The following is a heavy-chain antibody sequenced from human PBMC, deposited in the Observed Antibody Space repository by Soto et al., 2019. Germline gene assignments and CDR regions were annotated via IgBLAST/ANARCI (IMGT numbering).Heavy chain of an antibody. J-gene: IGHJ4*02. V-gene: IGHV3-30*18. Sequence: LSCAASGFTFSSYGMHWVRQAPGKGLEWVAVISYDGSNKYYADSVKGRFTISRDNSKNTLYLQMNSLRAEDTAVYYCAKETYSGPLDYWGQGTLVTVSS. CDR3: AKETYSGPLDY. CDR2: ISYDGSNK. D-gene: IGHD2-15*01. CDR1: GFTFSSYG.